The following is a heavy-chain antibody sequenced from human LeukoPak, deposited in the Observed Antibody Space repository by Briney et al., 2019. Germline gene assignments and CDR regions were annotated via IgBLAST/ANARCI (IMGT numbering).Heavy chain of an antibody. CDR3: ARTNSGWYYYYYVMDV. Sequence: SETLSLTCTVSGGSISSYYWSWIRQPPGKGLEWIGYIYYSGSTNYNPSLKSRVTISVDTSKNQFSLKLSSVTAADTAVYYCARTNSGWYYYYYVMDVWGQGTTVTVSS. CDR2: IYYSGST. CDR1: GGSISSYY. D-gene: IGHD6-19*01. J-gene: IGHJ6*02. V-gene: IGHV4-59*08.